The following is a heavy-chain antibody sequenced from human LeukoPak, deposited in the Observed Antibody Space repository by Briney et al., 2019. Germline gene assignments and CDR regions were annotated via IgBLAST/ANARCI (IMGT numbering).Heavy chain of an antibody. CDR3: ARGPYCSGGTCYSQYFDY. CDR1: GNTFTTYG. J-gene: IGHJ4*02. CDR2: ISPYNGNT. V-gene: IGHV1-18*01. D-gene: IGHD2-15*01. Sequence: ASVKVSFKASGNTFTTYGISWVRQAPGQGLEWMGWISPYNGNTKYAQKLQGRVTMTTDTSTSTAYMELRSLRSDDTAVYYCARGPYCSGGTCYSQYFDYWGQGTLVTVSS.